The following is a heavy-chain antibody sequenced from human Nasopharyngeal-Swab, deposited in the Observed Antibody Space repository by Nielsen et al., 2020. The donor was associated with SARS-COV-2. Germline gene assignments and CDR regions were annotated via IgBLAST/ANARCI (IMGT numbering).Heavy chain of an antibody. D-gene: IGHD6-6*01. Sequence: LRLSCTVSGGSISSGGYYWSWIRQPPGKGLEWIGYIYYSGSTYYNPSLKSRVTISVDTSKNQFSLKLSSVTAADTAVYYCARIAARSTFFDYWGQGTLVTVSS. CDR1: GGSISSGGYY. CDR3: ARIAARSTFFDY. J-gene: IGHJ4*02. CDR2: IYYSGST. V-gene: IGHV4-31*03.